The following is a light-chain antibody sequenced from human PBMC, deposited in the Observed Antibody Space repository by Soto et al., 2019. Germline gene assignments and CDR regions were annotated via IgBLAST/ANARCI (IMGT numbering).Light chain of an antibody. CDR2: AAS. CDR3: QKYDRAPFT. CDR1: QDIRNY. V-gene: IGKV1-27*01. J-gene: IGKJ3*01. Sequence: DIQMTQSPSSLSVSVGDRVTITCRASQDIRNYLAWYQQKPGKVPKLLIYAASTFQSGVPSRFSGSGSGTDFPLTLNSLQPEDIATYYCQKYDRAPFTFGPGTKVDFK.